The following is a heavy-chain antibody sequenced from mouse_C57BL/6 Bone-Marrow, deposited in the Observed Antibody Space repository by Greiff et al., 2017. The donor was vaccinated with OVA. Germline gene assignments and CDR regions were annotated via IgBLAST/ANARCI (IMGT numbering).Heavy chain of an antibody. CDR2: IYPRSGNT. CDR3: ARWRGNYAWYFDV. Sequence: QVQLQQSGAELARPGASVKLSCKASGYTFTSYGISWVKQRTGQGLEWIGEIYPRSGNTYYNEKFKGKATLTADKSSSTAYMELRSLTSEDSAVYFCARWRGNYAWYFDVWGTGTTVTVSS. J-gene: IGHJ1*03. CDR1: GYTFTSYG. D-gene: IGHD2-1*01. V-gene: IGHV1-81*01.